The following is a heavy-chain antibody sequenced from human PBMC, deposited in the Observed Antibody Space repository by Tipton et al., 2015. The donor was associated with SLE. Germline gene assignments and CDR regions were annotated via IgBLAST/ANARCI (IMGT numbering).Heavy chain of an antibody. Sequence: TLSLTCNVSEGYISGHYWSWLRQTPGKRLEWIGFVYYNGRTYYNLSLRSRVAISIDTSKKQFSLRLTSVTAADTAVFYCARDRTVTHDAFDIWGQGTMVTVSS. CDR3: ARDRTVTHDAFDI. CDR1: EGYISGHY. CDR2: VYYNGRT. V-gene: IGHV4-59*11. J-gene: IGHJ3*02. D-gene: IGHD4-17*01.